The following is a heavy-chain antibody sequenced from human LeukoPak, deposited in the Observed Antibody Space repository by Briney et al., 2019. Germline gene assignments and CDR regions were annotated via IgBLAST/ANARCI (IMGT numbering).Heavy chain of an antibody. D-gene: IGHD1-14*01. J-gene: IGHJ5*02. CDR1: GFTFRHYG. CDR2: ISSSSGYI. V-gene: IGHV3-21*01. CDR3: AREVGNHCFDP. Sequence: GGSLRLSCAASGFTFRHYGMNWVRQAPGKGLKWVSSISSSSGYIYHADSVRGRFTISRDNAKNSLSLQMSSLRAEDTAVYYFAREVGNHCFDPWGQGTLVTVS.